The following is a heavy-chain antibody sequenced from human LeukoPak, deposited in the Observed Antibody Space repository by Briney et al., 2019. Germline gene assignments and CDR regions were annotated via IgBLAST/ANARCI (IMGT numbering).Heavy chain of an antibody. V-gene: IGHV4-34*01. CDR3: ARNGYYSIDV. CDR1: GGSFSGYY. Sequence: SSETLSLTCAVYGGSFSGYYWSWIRQPPGKGLEWIGEINHSGSTNYNPSLKNRVIMSVDTSKNQFSLMLSSVTAADTAMYYCARNGYYSIDVWGKGTTVTVSS. CDR2: INHSGST. D-gene: IGHD2-8*01. J-gene: IGHJ6*03.